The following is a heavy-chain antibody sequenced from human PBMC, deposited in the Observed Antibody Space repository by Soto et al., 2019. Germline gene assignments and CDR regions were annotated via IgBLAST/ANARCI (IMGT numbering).Heavy chain of an antibody. CDR1: GYTFTSYA. CDR2: INAGNGNT. V-gene: IGHV1-3*01. Sequence: QVPLVQSGAEVKKPGASVKVSCKASGYTFTSYAMHWVRQAPGQRLEWMGWINAGNGNTKYSQKFQGRVTITRDTSASTAYMERSSLRSEDTAVYYCAGGYSSGWYWFDPWGQGTLVTVSS. D-gene: IGHD6-19*01. CDR3: AGGYSSGWYWFDP. J-gene: IGHJ5*02.